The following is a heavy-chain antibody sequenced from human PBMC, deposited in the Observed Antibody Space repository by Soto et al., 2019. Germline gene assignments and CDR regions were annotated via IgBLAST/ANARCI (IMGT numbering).Heavy chain of an antibody. D-gene: IGHD3-22*01. J-gene: IGHJ4*02. V-gene: IGHV3-33*01. CDR2: IWYDGSNK. Sequence: QVQLVESGGGVVQPGRSLRLSCAASGFTFSSYAMHWVRQAPGKGLEWVAVIWYDGSNKYYADYVKVRFTISRDNSKKTVYLQMNSLRAEDTAVYYCARDGTHYRDSSGYTLDYWGQGTLVTVSS. CDR3: ARDGTHYRDSSGYTLDY. CDR1: GFTFSSYA.